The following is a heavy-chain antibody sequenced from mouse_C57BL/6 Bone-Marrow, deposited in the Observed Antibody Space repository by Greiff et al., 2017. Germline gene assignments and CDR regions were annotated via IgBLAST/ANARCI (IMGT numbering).Heavy chain of an antibody. J-gene: IGHJ2*01. CDR1: GYTFTSYG. CDR2: IYPRSGNT. V-gene: IGHV1-81*01. Sequence: VQRVESGAELARPGASVKLSCKASGYTFTSYGISWVKQRTGQGLEWIGEIYPRSGNTYYNEKFKGKATLTADKSSSTAYMELRSLTSEDSAVXFCARDSSGYPFDDWGTGTTLTVSS. D-gene: IGHD3-2*02. CDR3: ARDSSGYPFDD.